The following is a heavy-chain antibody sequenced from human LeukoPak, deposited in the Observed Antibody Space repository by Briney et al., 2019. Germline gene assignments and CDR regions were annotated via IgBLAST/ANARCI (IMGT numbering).Heavy chain of an antibody. D-gene: IGHD2-8*01. V-gene: IGHV1-2*02. CDR3: ARVEYCTKGVCINFDL. CDR2: INPNSGAT. CDR1: GYTFTGPY. Sequence: ASLKVSCKASGYTFTGPYIHWMRQAPGQGLEGMGWINPNSGATKYAQKFQGRVTVTRDTSTSTAYMELSGLRGDDTAAYYCARVEYCTKGVCINFDLWGQGTLVTVSS. J-gene: IGHJ4*02.